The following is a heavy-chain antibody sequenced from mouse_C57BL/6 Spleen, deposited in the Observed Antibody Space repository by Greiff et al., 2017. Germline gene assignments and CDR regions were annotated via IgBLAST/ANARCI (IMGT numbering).Heavy chain of an antibody. CDR2: ISSGGGDI. D-gene: IGHD2-3*01. V-gene: IGHV5-9-1*02. J-gene: IGHJ3*01. Sequence: EVQVEESGEGLVKPGGSLKLSCAASGFTFSSYAMSWVRQTPEKRLEWVAYISSGGGDIYYADTVKGRFTISRDNARNTLYLQMSSLTSEDTAMYYCTRGDGSSGFAYWGQGTLVTVSA. CDR3: TRGDGSSGFAY. CDR1: GFTFSSYA.